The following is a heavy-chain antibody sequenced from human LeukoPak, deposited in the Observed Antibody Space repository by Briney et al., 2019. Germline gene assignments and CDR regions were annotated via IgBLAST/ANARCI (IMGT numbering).Heavy chain of an antibody. Sequence: GGSLRLSCAASGFTFSSYWMSWVRPAPGEGREWVANIKQEGSEKKYVDSVKGRFTISRDSAKISLYLQMNILRAEDTAVYYCARVGDYGDNRGEGFDPWGKGTLVTVSS. CDR3: ARVGDYGDNRGEGFDP. D-gene: IGHD4-23*01. CDR2: IKQEGSEK. CDR1: GFTFSSYW. V-gene: IGHV3-7*04. J-gene: IGHJ5*02.